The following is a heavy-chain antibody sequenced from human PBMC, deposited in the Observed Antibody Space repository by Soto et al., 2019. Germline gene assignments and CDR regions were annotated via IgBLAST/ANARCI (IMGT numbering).Heavy chain of an antibody. Sequence: GGSLRLSCAASGFTFSSYSMNWVRQAPGKGLEWVSSIGSSSSYIYYADSVKGRFTISRDNAKNSLYLQMNSLRAEDTAVYYCAREVAVAGTYYYYGMDVWGQGTTVTVSS. D-gene: IGHD6-19*01. CDR2: IGSSSSYI. CDR3: AREVAVAGTYYYYGMDV. V-gene: IGHV3-21*03. CDR1: GFTFSSYS. J-gene: IGHJ6*02.